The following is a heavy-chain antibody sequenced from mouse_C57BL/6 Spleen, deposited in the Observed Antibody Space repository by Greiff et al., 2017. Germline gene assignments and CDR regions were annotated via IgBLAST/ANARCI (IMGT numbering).Heavy chain of an antibody. Sequence: VQLKQSGAELVKPGASVKLSCKASGYTFPEYTIHWVKQRSGQGLEWIGWFYPGSGSIKYNEKFKDKATLTADKSSSTVYMELSRLTSEDSAVYFWARHEDEDYYDFPWFAYWGQGTLVTVSA. V-gene: IGHV1-62-2*01. CDR1: GYTFPEYT. CDR2: FYPGSGSI. J-gene: IGHJ3*01. D-gene: IGHD2-4*01. CDR3: ARHEDEDYYDFPWFAY.